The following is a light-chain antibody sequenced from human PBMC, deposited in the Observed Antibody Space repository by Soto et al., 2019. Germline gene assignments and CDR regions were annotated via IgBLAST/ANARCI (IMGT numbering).Light chain of an antibody. CDR3: QQRSNWPPT. CDR1: QSVSSY. Sequence: GLTQSPAALSLSPWERATLSCRASQSVSSYLAWYQQKPGQAPRLLIYDASNRATGIPARFSGSGSGTDFTLTISSLEPEDFAVYYCQQRSNWPPTFGGGTKVDIK. CDR2: DAS. J-gene: IGKJ4*01. V-gene: IGKV3-11*01.